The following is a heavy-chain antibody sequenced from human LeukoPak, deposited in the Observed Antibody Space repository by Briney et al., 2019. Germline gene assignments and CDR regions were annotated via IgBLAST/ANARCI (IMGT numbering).Heavy chain of an antibody. CDR2: ISDSGGST. D-gene: IGHD2-15*01. Sequence: GGSLRLSCSASGFPFSSYAMHWVRQAPGKGLEYVSAISDSGGSTYYADSVKGRFTISRDDSKNTLYLQMSSLRAEDPAVYFCVRGYSFGPYGMDVWGQGTTVTVSS. CDR1: GFPFSSYA. CDR3: VRGYSFGPYGMDV. J-gene: IGHJ6*02. V-gene: IGHV3-64D*09.